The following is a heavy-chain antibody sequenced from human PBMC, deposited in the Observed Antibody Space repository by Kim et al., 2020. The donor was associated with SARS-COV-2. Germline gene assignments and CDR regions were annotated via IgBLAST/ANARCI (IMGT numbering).Heavy chain of an antibody. J-gene: IGHJ1*01. D-gene: IGHD2-2*01. V-gene: IGHV3-30*04. CDR2: ISYHGSSN. Sequence: GGSLRLSCAASGFTFSSYAMHWVRQAPGKGLEWVAVISYHGSSNYYADSVKGRFTISRDNSKNTLYLQMNSLRAEDTAVYYCHPGLGYCSSTSCSSETYFHHWGQGTLVTVSS. CDR1: GFTFSSYA. CDR3: HPGLGYCSSTSCSSETYFHH.